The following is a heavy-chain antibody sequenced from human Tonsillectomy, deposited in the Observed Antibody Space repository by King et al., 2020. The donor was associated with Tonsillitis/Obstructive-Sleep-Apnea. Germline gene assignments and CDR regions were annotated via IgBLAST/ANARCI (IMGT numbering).Heavy chain of an antibody. CDR1: GFTFRRSW. Sequence: VQLVESGGGLVQPGGSLRLSCAASGFTFRRSWMSWVRQVPGKGLEWVANIKEGGSEKYYVDSVKGRFIISRADAKNTVFLQMNSLRAEDTAVYYCAKTYSGWYGGDWGQGTLVTVSP. CDR2: IKEGGSEK. V-gene: IGHV3-7*01. CDR3: AKTYSGWYGGD. D-gene: IGHD6-19*01. J-gene: IGHJ4*02.